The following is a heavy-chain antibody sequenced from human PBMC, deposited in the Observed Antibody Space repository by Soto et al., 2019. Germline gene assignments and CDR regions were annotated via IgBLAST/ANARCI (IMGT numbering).Heavy chain of an antibody. CDR3: ARHEGWTGPDQ. CDR1: GASIGSGGW. CDR2: IFHDGNT. J-gene: IGHJ5*02. D-gene: IGHD2-8*02. V-gene: IGHV4-4*02. Sequence: QVHLQESGPGLVKPSETLSLTCAVSGASIGSGGWWSWVRQPPGKGLEWIAEIFHDGNTNYSPSLKSRVTISVDKSQNQFSLNVYSVTAADTAVYYCARHEGWTGPDQWGHGTLVTVAS.